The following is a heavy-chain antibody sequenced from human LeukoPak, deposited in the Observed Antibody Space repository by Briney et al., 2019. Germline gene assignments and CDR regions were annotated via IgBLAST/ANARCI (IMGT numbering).Heavy chain of an antibody. CDR3: TSGRQWLAFDY. V-gene: IGHV3-66*01. CDR2: IYSGGTT. CDR1: GFNVGSNY. D-gene: IGHD6-19*01. J-gene: IGHJ4*02. Sequence: GGSLRLSCAASGFNVGSNYMNWVRQAPGKGLEWVSIIYSGGTTYYADSVKGRFTISRDNSKNTLYLQMNSLRAEDTAVYHCTSGRQWLAFDYWGQGTLVTVSS.